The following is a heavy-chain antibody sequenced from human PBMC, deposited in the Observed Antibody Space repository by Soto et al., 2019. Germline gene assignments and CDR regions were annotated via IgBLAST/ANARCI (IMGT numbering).Heavy chain of an antibody. D-gene: IGHD2-15*01. CDR1: GYTLTELP. J-gene: IGHJ5*02. CDR2: FDPEDGET. CDR3: ATVVVAAPRDWFDP. Sequence: ASVKVSCKVSGYTLTELPMHWVRQAPGKGLEWMGGFDPEDGETIYAQKFQGRVTMTEDTSTDTAYMELSSLRSEDTAVYYCATVVVAAPRDWFDPWGQGTLVTVSS. V-gene: IGHV1-24*01.